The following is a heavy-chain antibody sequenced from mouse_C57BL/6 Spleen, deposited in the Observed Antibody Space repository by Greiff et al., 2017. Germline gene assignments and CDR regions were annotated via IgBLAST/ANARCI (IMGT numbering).Heavy chain of an antibody. CDR1: GYTFTSYW. CDR2: IDPSDSYT. D-gene: IGHD2-3*01. CDR3: ARIHDGYYFDY. J-gene: IGHJ2*01. Sequence: QVQLQQPGAELVRPGTSVKLSCKASGYTFTSYWMHWVKQRPGQGLEWIGVIDPSDSYTNYNQKFKGKATLTVDTSSSTAYMQRSSLTSEDSAVYSCARIHDGYYFDYWGQGTTLTVSS. V-gene: IGHV1-59*01.